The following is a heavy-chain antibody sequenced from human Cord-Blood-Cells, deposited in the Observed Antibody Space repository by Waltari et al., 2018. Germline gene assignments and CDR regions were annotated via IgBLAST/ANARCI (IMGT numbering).Heavy chain of an antibody. Sequence: QLQLQESGPGLVKPSETLSLPCTVSGGSTRSSSFYWCWIRPPPGKGLEWIGSIYYSGGTYYNPSLKSRVTISVDTSKNQFSLKLSSVTAADTAVYYCARHEGMWFDPWGQGTLVTVSS. D-gene: IGHD3-10*01. CDR3: ARHEGMWFDP. CDR1: GGSTRSSSFY. V-gene: IGHV4-39*01. CDR2: IYYSGGT. J-gene: IGHJ5*02.